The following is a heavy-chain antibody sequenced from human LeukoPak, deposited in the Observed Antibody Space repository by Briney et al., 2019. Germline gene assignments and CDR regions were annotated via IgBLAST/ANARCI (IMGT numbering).Heavy chain of an antibody. Sequence: HPGGSLRLSCAASGFTFSSYTMSWVRQAPGKGLEWVSAVSGSGSSTYYADSVKGRFTISRDNSKSTLYLQMNSLRAEDTAVFYCAKVKSGSYFDYWGQGTLVTVSS. D-gene: IGHD1-26*01. J-gene: IGHJ4*02. CDR2: VSGSGSST. V-gene: IGHV3-23*01. CDR1: GFTFSSYT. CDR3: AKVKSGSYFDY.